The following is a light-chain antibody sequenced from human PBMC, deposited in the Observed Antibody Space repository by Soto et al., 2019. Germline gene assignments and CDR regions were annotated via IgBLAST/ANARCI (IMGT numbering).Light chain of an antibody. V-gene: IGLV1-51*01. Sequence: QSVLTQPPSVSGAPGQTVTISCTGSQSSRSNYVSWYQHLPGTAPKLLIYDNNKRSSGIPDRFSGSQSGTSATLDITGLQTGDEADYYCGTWDSGLSAVFGGGTKVTVL. CDR1: QSSRSNY. J-gene: IGLJ2*01. CDR3: GTWDSGLSAV. CDR2: DNN.